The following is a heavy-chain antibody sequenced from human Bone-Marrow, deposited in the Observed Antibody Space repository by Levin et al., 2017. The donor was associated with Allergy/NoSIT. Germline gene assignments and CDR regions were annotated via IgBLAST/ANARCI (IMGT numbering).Heavy chain of an antibody. CDR2: IKQDGSEK. Sequence: SGGSLRLSCAASGFTFSSYWMSWVRQAPGKVLQWVANIKQDGSEKYYEDSVKGRFTISRDDAKNSLYLQMNSLRAEDTAVYYCARGADSFDIWGQGTMVTVSS. CDR1: GFTFSSYW. CDR3: ARGADSFDI. V-gene: IGHV3-7*04. J-gene: IGHJ3*02.